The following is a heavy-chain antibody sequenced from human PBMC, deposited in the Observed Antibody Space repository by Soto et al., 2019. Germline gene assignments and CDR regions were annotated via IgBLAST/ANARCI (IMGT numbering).Heavy chain of an antibody. CDR3: AREAATIRGYDAFDI. D-gene: IGHD5-12*01. CDR1: GGTFSSYT. Sequence: QVQLVQSGAEVKKPGSSVKVSCKASGGTFSSYTISWVRQAPGQGLEWMGRIIPILGIANYAQKFQGRVTITADKSTSTAYMELSSLRSEDTAVYYCAREAATIRGYDAFDIWGQGTMVTVSS. CDR2: IIPILGIA. V-gene: IGHV1-69*08. J-gene: IGHJ3*02.